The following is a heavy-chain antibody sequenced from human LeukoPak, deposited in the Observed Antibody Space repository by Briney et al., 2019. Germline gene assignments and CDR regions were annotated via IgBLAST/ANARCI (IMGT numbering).Heavy chain of an antibody. D-gene: IGHD4-17*01. CDR2: INSDGSST. J-gene: IGHJ3*02. V-gene: IGHV3-74*01. CDR1: GFTFNSYW. Sequence: GGSLRLSCAASGFTFNSYWMHWVRQAPGKGLVWVSRINSDGSSTSYADSVKGRFTISRDNAKNTLYLQMNSLRAEDTAVYYCARELNDYGDYGGFDIWGQGTMVTVSS. CDR3: ARELNDYGDYGGFDI.